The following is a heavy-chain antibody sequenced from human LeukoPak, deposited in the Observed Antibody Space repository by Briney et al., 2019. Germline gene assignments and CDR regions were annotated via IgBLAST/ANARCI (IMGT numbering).Heavy chain of an antibody. CDR1: GYTFTGYY. Sequence: ASVKVSCKASGYTFTGYYMHWVRQAPGQGLEWMGRINPKSGGTNYAQKFQGRVTMTRDTSISTAYMELSRLRSDDTAVYYCGIAGVVTTIDYWGQGTLVTVSS. J-gene: IGHJ4*02. CDR3: GIAGVVTTIDY. D-gene: IGHD3-3*01. V-gene: IGHV1-2*06. CDR2: INPKSGGT.